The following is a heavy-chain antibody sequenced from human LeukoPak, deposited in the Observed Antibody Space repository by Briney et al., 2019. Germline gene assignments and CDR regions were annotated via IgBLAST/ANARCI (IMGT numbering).Heavy chain of an antibody. Sequence: PGGTLRLSCAVSGLTVRSNYMSWVRQAPGKGLEWVSIIYSGGNTYYTDSVKGRFTISRDNSKNTLYLQMNSLRAEDTAVYYCAKAVVVVAPFDYWGQGTLVTVSS. J-gene: IGHJ4*02. CDR3: AKAVVVVAPFDY. CDR2: IYSGGNT. V-gene: IGHV3-53*05. CDR1: GLTVRSNY. D-gene: IGHD2-15*01.